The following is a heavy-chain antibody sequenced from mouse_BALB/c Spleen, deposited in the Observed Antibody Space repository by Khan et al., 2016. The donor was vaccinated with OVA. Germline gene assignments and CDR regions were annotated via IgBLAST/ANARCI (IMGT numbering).Heavy chain of an antibody. Sequence: EVQLQESGPGLVKPSQSLSLTCTVTGYSITSDYVWNWIRQFPGNKLEWMGFISYSGNTKYNPSLKSRFSITRDTSNNQFFLQLNSVTTEDTATYYCARVYGGDFDYWGQGTSLTVSS. D-gene: IGHD1-1*01. CDR3: ARVYGGDFDY. CDR2: ISYSGNT. CDR1: GYSITSDYV. V-gene: IGHV3-2*02. J-gene: IGHJ2*02.